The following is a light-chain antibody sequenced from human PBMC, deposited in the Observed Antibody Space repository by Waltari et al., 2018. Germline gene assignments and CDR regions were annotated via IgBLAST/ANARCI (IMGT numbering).Light chain of an antibody. V-gene: IGKV4-1*01. Sequence: DIVMTQSPDSLAVSLGEAATIHCTSSQSVFYSSNNKNYLGWYQQKPGQPPKLLVYWASIRASGVPERFIGSGSGTDFALTITSLQAEDVALYFCQQYYTTPRTFGQGTKLEIK. J-gene: IGKJ2*02. CDR2: WAS. CDR1: QSVFYSSNNKNY. CDR3: QQYYTTPRT.